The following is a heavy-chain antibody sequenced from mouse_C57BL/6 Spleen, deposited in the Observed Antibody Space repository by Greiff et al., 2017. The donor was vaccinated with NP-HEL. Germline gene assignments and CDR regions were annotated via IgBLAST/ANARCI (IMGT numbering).Heavy chain of an antibody. V-gene: IGHV7-3*01. CDR1: GFTFTDYY. D-gene: IGHD1-1*01. CDR2: IRNKANGYTT. CDR3: ARLPIYYYGSSYPLYWYFDV. J-gene: IGHJ1*03. Sequence: EVQGVESGGGLVQPGGSLSLSCAASGFTFTDYYMSWVRQPPGKALEWLGFIRNKANGYTTEYSASVKGRFTISRDTSQSILYLQMNALRAEDSATYYWARLPIYYYGSSYPLYWYFDVWGTGTTVTVSS.